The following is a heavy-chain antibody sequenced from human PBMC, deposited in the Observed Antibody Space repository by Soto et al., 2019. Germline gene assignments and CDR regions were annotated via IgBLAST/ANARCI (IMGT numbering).Heavy chain of an antibody. Sequence: GGSLRLSCAASGFTFSDYYMSWIRQAPGKGLEWVSYISSSGSTIYYADSVKGRFTISRDNAKNSLYLQMNSLRAEDTAVYYCARDQGEGYGSGSYYSMLYYYMDVWGKGTTVTVSS. J-gene: IGHJ6*03. D-gene: IGHD3-10*01. CDR1: GFTFSDYY. CDR2: ISSSGSTI. V-gene: IGHV3-11*01. CDR3: ARDQGEGYGSGSYYSMLYYYMDV.